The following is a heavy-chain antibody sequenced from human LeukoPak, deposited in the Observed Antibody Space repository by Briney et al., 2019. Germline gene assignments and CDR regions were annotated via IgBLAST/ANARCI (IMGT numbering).Heavy chain of an antibody. CDR2: IIPIFGTA. CDR3: ARDYCSSTSCYARGYYYYMDV. D-gene: IGHD2-2*01. CDR1: GGTFSSYA. J-gene: IGHJ6*03. V-gene: IGHV1-69*06. Sequence: GASVKVSCKASGGTFSSYAISWVRQAPGQGLEWMGGIIPIFGTANYAQKFQGRVTITADKSTSTAYMELSSLRSEDTAVYYCARDYCSSTSCYARGYYYYMDVWGKGTTVTVSS.